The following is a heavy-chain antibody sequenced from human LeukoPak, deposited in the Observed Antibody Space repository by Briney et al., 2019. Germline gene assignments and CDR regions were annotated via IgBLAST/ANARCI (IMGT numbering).Heavy chain of an antibody. CDR3: ARYGLGAHAFDI. Sequence: GGSLRLSCAASGFTFSRHAMSWVRQAPGKGLEWVSVIYSGGSTYYADSVKGRFTISRDNSKNTLYLQMSSLRAEDTAVYYCARYGLGAHAFDIWGQGTMVTVSS. D-gene: IGHD3/OR15-3a*01. CDR1: GFTFSRHA. CDR2: IYSGGST. V-gene: IGHV3-66*01. J-gene: IGHJ3*02.